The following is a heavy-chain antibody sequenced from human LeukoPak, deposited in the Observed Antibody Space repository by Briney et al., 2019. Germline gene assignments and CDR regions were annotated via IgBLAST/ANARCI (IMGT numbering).Heavy chain of an antibody. V-gene: IGHV4-39*07. D-gene: IGHD3-10*01. CDR1: GGSISRSPYY. J-gene: IGHJ4*02. CDR2: IYYSGST. CDR3: ARGVLLWFGELPSYFDY. Sequence: SETLSLTCTVSGGSISRSPYYWGWIRQPPGKGLEWIGSIYYSGSTYYNPPLKSRATISVDTSKNQFSLKLSSVTAADTAVYYCARGVLLWFGELPSYFDYWGQGTLVTVSS.